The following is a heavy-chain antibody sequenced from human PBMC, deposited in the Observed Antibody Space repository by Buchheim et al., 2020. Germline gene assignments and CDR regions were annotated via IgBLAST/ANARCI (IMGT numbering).Heavy chain of an antibody. D-gene: IGHD4-23*01. CDR1: GFTVSRYW. V-gene: IGHV3-74*01. CDR2: IDGDGSAA. Sequence: EVQLVESGGGLVQPGQSLRLSCAASGFTVSRYWMHWVRQVPGKGLVWVSRIDGDGSAADYADSVTGRVTVSRDNAKNTVYLQLNRLRVEDTAVYYCARASNSRDYFDSWGQGTL. CDR3: ARASNSRDYFDS. J-gene: IGHJ4*02.